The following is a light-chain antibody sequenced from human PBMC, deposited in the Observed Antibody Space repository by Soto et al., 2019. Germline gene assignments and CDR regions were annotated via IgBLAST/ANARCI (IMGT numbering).Light chain of an antibody. CDR3: QPYTYLPRT. J-gene: IGKJ1*01. V-gene: IGKV3-15*01. Sequence: EMVMTQSPATLSVSPGEGVTLSCRASQSVSSSLAWYRQKPGQAPRLLIYAASTRATGIPARFTGSGSGTEFTLTISSLQSEDFAFYYCQPYTYLPRTFGQGTKVDIK. CDR1: QSVSSS. CDR2: AAS.